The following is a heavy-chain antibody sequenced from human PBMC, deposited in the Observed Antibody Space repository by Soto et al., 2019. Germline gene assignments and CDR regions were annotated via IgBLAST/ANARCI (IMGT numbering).Heavy chain of an antibody. J-gene: IGHJ3*02. D-gene: IGHD3-16*01. V-gene: IGHV3-7*03. CDR3: ARVGAQGHAFDI. CDR1: RFTFSSNW. Sequence: EVQLVESGGGLVQPGGSLRLSCAASRFTFSSNWMSWVRQAPGKGLEWVANIKQDGIGKYYVDSVKGRFSISRDNAKNSLFLQMNSLRAEDTGLYYCARVGAQGHAFDIWGQGTMVTVSS. CDR2: IKQDGIGK.